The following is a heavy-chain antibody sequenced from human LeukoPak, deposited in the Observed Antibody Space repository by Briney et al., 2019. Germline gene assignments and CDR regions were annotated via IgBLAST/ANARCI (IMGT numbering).Heavy chain of an antibody. Sequence: ASVKVSCKASGYTFKSYTITWVRQAPGQGLEWMGWIDPYSGNTNYAQNLQGRVTMTTEIFTSTADMELTSLRSDDTAVYYCARGVGNEGLPFWGQGTLVTVSS. D-gene: IGHD1-26*01. V-gene: IGHV1-18*01. J-gene: IGHJ3*01. CDR1: GYTFKSYT. CDR3: ARGVGNEGLPF. CDR2: IDPYSGNT.